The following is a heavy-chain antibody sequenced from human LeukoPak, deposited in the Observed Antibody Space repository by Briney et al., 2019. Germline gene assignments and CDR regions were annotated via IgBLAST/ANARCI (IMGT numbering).Heavy chain of an antibody. Sequence: PGGSLRLSCAASGFSFSAYGVHWVRQAPGKGLEWVAVIWYDGSSKDYADSVKGRFTFSRDNSKDTLYLQMNSLTVEDTAMYYCARSQSSSLIDYWGQGTLVTVSS. CDR2: IWYDGSSK. CDR1: GFSFSAYG. J-gene: IGHJ4*02. CDR3: ARSQSSSLIDY. D-gene: IGHD6-13*01. V-gene: IGHV3-33*01.